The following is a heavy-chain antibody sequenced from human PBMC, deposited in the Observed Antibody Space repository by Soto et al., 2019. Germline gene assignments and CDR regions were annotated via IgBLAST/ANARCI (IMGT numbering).Heavy chain of an antibody. Sequence: EVQLVESGGGLIQPGGSLRLSCAASGFIVSSKYMTWVRQAPGKGLEWVSVIYGGGTTYYADSVKGRFTISRDNSKNTLYLQMNSPRAEDTAVYYCVQTTGWPGFDFWGQGTLVTVSS. CDR2: IYGGGTT. J-gene: IGHJ4*02. V-gene: IGHV3-53*01. CDR1: GFIVSSKY. D-gene: IGHD6-19*01. CDR3: VQTTGWPGFDF.